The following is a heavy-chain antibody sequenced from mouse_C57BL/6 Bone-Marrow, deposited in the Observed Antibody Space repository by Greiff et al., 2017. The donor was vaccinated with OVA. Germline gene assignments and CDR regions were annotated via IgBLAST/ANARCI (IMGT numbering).Heavy chain of an antibody. V-gene: IGHV1-74*01. CDR3: AIYAVVDAMDY. J-gene: IGHJ4*01. CDR1: GFTFTSYC. CDR2: IHPSDSDT. D-gene: IGHD1-1*01. Sequence: QVQLQQPGAELVKPGASVKVSCKASGFTFTSYCMHWVKQRPGQGLEWIGRIHPSDSDTNYNQKFKGKATLTVDKSSSTAYMQLSSLTSEDTAVYEYAIYAVVDAMDYWGQGTSVTVSS.